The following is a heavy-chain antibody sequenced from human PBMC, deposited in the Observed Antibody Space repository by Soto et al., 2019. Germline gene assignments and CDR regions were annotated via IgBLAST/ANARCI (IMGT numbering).Heavy chain of an antibody. Sequence: SETLSLTCAVSGGSISSSNWWSWVRQPPGKGLEWIGEIYHSGSTNYNPSLKSRVTISVDKSKNQFSLKLSSVTAADTAVYYCARVPLDYYDSSGYSWAFDYWGQGTLVTVSS. V-gene: IGHV4-4*02. J-gene: IGHJ4*02. CDR2: IYHSGST. D-gene: IGHD3-22*01. CDR3: ARVPLDYYDSSGYSWAFDY. CDR1: GGSISSSNW.